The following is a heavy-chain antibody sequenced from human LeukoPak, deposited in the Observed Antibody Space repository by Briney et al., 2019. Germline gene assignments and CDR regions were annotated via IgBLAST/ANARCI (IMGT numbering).Heavy chain of an antibody. Sequence: GASVKVSCKASGGTFSSYAISWVRQAPGKGLEWMGGFDPEDGETIYAQKFQGRVTMTEDTSTDTAYMELSSLRSEDTAVYYCATAIRVHYDSSGYKGYYFDYWGQGTLVTVSS. CDR1: GGTFSSYA. CDR3: ATAIRVHYDSSGYKGYYFDY. V-gene: IGHV1-24*01. J-gene: IGHJ4*02. CDR2: FDPEDGET. D-gene: IGHD3-22*01.